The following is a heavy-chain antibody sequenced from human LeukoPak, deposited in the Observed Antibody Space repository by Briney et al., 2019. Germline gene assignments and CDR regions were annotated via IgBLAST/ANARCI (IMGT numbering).Heavy chain of an antibody. Sequence: VASVKVSCKASGYTFTGYYMHWVRQAPGQGLEWMGWINPNSGGTNYAQKFQGRVTMTRDTSISTAYMELSRLRSDDTAVYYCARDQGYCSSTSCYLPDWFDPWGQGTLVTVSS. V-gene: IGHV1-2*02. CDR2: INPNSGGT. J-gene: IGHJ5*02. D-gene: IGHD2-2*01. CDR3: ARDQGYCSSTSCYLPDWFDP. CDR1: GYTFTGYY.